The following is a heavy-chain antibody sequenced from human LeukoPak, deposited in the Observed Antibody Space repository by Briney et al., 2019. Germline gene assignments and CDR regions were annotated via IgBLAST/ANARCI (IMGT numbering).Heavy chain of an antibody. CDR2: IYYSGST. Sequence: PSETLSLTCTVSGGSISSYYWSWIRQPPGKGLEGIGYIYYSGSTNYNPSLKSRVTISVDTSKNQFSLKLSSVTAADTAVYYCARGTPYGDYFDYWGQGTLVTVSS. V-gene: IGHV4-59*01. D-gene: IGHD4-17*01. CDR1: GGSISSYY. J-gene: IGHJ4*02. CDR3: ARGTPYGDYFDY.